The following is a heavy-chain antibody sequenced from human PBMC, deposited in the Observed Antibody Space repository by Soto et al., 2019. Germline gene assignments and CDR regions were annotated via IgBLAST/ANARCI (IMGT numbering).Heavy chain of an antibody. J-gene: IGHJ4*02. CDR1: GDSISSYY. Sequence: PSETLSLTCSVSGDSISSYYWSWIRQPAGEGLEWIGRVYTGGDTNYNPSLKSRVTLSLDTSKNQFSLKMSSVTAADTAVYYCAREYTKIVDGPTPFYFDFWGQGTLVTVSS. V-gene: IGHV4-4*07. D-gene: IGHD6-19*01. CDR2: VYTGGDT. CDR3: AREYTKIVDGPTPFYFDF.